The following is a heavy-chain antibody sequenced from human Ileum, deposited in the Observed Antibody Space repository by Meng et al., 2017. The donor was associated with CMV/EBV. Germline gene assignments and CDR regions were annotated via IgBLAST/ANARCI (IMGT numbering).Heavy chain of an antibody. V-gene: IGHV3-21*01. CDR2: ISSSSSYI. CDR1: GFTFSSYS. CDR3: TRDEGVVVNWRFHY. D-gene: IGHD2-15*01. J-gene: IGHJ4*02. Sequence: GSLRPSFSASGFTFSSYSMNWVRQAPGKGLEWVSSISSSSSYIYYADSVKGRFTISRDNAKNSLYLQMNNMRADDTAVYYCTRDEGVVVNWRFHYWGPGTLVTVSS.